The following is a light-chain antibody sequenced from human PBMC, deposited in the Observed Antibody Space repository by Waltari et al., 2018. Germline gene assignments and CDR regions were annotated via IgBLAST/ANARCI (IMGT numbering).Light chain of an antibody. V-gene: IGKV3-15*01. CDR2: GAS. J-gene: IGKJ2*01. Sequence: EIVMTQSPATLSVSPGERATLSCRASQTLTSNLAWYQQKPGQAPRPLIYGASARATGTPARFSGSGSGTQFTLTISSLQSEDFVVYYCQQYNNRPYTFGQGTKLEIK. CDR1: QTLTSN. CDR3: QQYNNRPYT.